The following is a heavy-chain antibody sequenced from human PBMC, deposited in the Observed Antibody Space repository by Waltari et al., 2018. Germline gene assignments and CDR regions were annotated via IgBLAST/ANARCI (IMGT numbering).Heavy chain of an antibody. CDR2: IYYSGST. D-gene: IGHD2-2*02. CDR3: ARGDCSSTSCYKSGMDV. J-gene: IGHJ6*02. V-gene: IGHV4-59*01. CDR1: GGSISRYY. Sequence: QVQLQESGPGLVKPSETLSLTCTVSGGSISRYYWSWIRQPPGKGLEWIGYIYYSGSTNYNPSLKSRVTISVDTSKNQFSLKLSSVTAADTAVYYCARGDCSSTSCYKSGMDVWGQGTTVTVSS.